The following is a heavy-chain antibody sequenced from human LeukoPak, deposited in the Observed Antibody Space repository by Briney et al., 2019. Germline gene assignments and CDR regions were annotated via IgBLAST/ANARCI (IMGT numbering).Heavy chain of an antibody. V-gene: IGHV4-39*07. Sequence: SETLSLTCIVSGGSISSSSYYWGWIRQPPGKGLEWIGYIYHSGSTYYNPSLKSRVTISVDRSKNQFSLKLSSVTAADTAVYYCAREWKGAFDYWGQGTLVTVSS. CDR3: AREWKGAFDY. CDR2: IYHSGST. D-gene: IGHD1-26*01. J-gene: IGHJ4*02. CDR1: GGSISSSSYY.